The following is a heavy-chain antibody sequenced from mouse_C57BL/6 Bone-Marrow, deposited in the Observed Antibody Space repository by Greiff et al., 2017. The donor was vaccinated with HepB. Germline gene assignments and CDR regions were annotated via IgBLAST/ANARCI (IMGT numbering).Heavy chain of an antibody. CDR1: GYTFTSYW. J-gene: IGHJ2*01. V-gene: IGHV1-64*01. Sequence: QVQLQQSGAELVKPGASVKLSCKASGYTFTSYWMHWVKQRPGQGLEWIGMINPNSGSTNYNEKFKSKATLTVDKSSSTAYMQLSSLTSEDSAVYYCAVLLYYFDDWGQVTTLTVAS. CDR3: AVLLYYFDD. CDR2: INPNSGST.